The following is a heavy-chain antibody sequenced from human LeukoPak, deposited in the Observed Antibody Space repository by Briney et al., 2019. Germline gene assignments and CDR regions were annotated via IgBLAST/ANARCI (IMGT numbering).Heavy chain of an antibody. CDR2: IIPILGIA. J-gene: IGHJ4*02. D-gene: IGHD2-2*01. CDR3: ARRKLPSSTSCSDY. V-gene: IGHV1-69*04. Sequence: SVKVSCKASGGTFSSYAISWVRQAPGQGLEWMGRIIPILGIANYAQKFQGRVTIIADKSTSTAYMELSSLRSEDTAVYYCARRKLPSSTSCSDYWGQGSLVTVSS. CDR1: GGTFSSYA.